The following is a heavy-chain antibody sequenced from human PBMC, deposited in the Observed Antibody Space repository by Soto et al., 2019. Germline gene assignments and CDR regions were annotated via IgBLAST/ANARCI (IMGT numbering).Heavy chain of an antibody. CDR3: ARVRYYYGSGSYYNPNYYYYMDV. J-gene: IGHJ6*03. Sequence: QVQLVESGGGVVQPGRSLRLSCAASGFTFSSYGMHWVRQAPGKGLEWVAVIWYDGSNKYYADSVKGRFTISRDNSKSTLYLQMNSLRAEDTAVYYCARVRYYYGSGSYYNPNYYYYMDVWGKGTTVTVSS. CDR2: IWYDGSNK. V-gene: IGHV3-33*01. CDR1: GFTFSSYG. D-gene: IGHD3-10*01.